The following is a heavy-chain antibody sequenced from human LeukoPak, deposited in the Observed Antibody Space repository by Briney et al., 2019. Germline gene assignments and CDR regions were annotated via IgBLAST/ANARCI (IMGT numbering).Heavy chain of an antibody. CDR1: GFTFSSYG. J-gene: IGHJ4*02. D-gene: IGHD1-26*01. CDR3: ARNRATNDY. V-gene: IGHV3-30*03. CDR2: ISYDGSNK. Sequence: GGSLRLSCAASGFTFSSYGMHWVRQAPGKGLEWVAVISYDGSNKYYADSVKGRFTISRDNSKNTLYLQMNSLRAEDTAAYYCARNRATNDYWGQGTLVTVSS.